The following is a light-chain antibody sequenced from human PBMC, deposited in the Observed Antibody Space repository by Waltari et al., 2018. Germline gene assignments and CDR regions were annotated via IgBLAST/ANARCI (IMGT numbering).Light chain of an antibody. V-gene: IGLV1-40*01. Sequence: QSVLTQPPSVSGAPGQRVTIPCAGSTSNIGAGVAVPWNQQLPGTAPKLLIYGYRNRPSGVPDRFSGSKSGTSASLAITGLQAEDEADYYCQSYDRRLRGLWVFGGGTKLTVL. CDR3: QSYDRRLRGLWV. J-gene: IGLJ3*02. CDR1: TSNIGAGVA. CDR2: GYR.